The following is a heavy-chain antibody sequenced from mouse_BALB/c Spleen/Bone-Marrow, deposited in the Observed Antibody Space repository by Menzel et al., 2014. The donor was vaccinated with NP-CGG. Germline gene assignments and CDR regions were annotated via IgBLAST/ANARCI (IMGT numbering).Heavy chain of an antibody. J-gene: IGHJ1*01. D-gene: IGHD1-1*01. Sequence: QVQLQQSGAELVKPGASVKLSCKASGYTFTSYWMHWVKQRPGQGLEWIGEINPSNGRTNYNEKFKGKATLTVDKSSSTAYMQLSSLTSEDSAVYYCAPYYCGSSYGFYWYFDVWGAGTTVTVSS. CDR1: GYTFTSYW. CDR2: INPSNGRT. V-gene: IGHV1S81*02. CDR3: APYYCGSSYGFYWYFDV.